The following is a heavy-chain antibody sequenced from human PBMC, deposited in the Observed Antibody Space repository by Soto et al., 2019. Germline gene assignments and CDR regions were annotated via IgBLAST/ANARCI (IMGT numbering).Heavy chain of an antibody. V-gene: IGHV1-69*06. CDR1: GGTFSSYA. D-gene: IGHD5-18*01. CDR2: IIPIFGTA. J-gene: IGHJ4*02. CDR3: ARPFSGYSYGFDY. Sequence: SVKVSCKATGGTFSSYAISWVRQAPGQGLEWMGGIIPIFGTANYAQKFQGRVTITADKSTSTAYMELSSLRSEDTAVYYCARPFSGYSYGFDYWGQGTLVTVSS.